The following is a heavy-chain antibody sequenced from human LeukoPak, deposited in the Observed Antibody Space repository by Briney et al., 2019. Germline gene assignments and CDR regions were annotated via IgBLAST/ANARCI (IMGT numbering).Heavy chain of an antibody. V-gene: IGHV4-34*01. CDR1: GGSFSGYY. Sequence: SETLSLTCAVYGGSFSGYYWSWIRQPPGKGLEWTGEINHSGSTNYNPSLKSRVTISVDTSKNQFSLKLSSVTAADTAVYYCASSTSGGDYWGQGTLVTVSS. CDR2: INHSGST. D-gene: IGHD2-2*01. J-gene: IGHJ4*02. CDR3: ASSTSGGDY.